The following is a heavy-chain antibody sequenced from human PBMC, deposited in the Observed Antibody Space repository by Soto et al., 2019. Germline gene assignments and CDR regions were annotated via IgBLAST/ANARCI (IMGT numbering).Heavy chain of an antibody. CDR3: ARDLTAMVTRYGMDV. Sequence: QVQLVQSGAEVKKPGSSVKVSCKASGGTFGSYAISWVRQAPGQGLEWMGGIIPIFGTANYAQKFQGRVTITADESTSTAYMELSRLRSEDTAVYYCARDLTAMVTRYGMDVWGQGTTVTVSS. D-gene: IGHD5-18*01. V-gene: IGHV1-69*01. CDR1: GGTFGSYA. CDR2: IIPIFGTA. J-gene: IGHJ6*02.